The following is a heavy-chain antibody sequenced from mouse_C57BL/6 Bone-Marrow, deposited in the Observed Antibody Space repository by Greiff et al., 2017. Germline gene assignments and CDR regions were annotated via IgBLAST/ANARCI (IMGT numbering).Heavy chain of an antibody. D-gene: IGHD1-1*01. CDR2: IDPEAGET. V-gene: IGHV14-2*01. Sequence: VQLQQSGAELVKPGASVKLSCTASGFNIKDYYIHWVKQRTEQGLEWIGRIDPEAGETKYAPQFQDKATITADTSSNTAYLQLSRLTSQDTAVSYCTRSLIYYRNNYWGQGTTLTVSS. J-gene: IGHJ2*01. CDR1: GFNIKDYY. CDR3: TRSLIYYRNNY.